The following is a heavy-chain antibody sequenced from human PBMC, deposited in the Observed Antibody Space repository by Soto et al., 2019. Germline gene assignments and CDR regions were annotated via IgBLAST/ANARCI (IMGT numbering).Heavy chain of an antibody. CDR1: GYNFNRYD. Sequence: ASVKVSCKASGYNFNRYDINWVRQAPGQGLEWMGWRNPDSGNGGYAQKFQGRVTMTWNTSISTAYMELSSLRSEDTAVYYCARSIFGLVMIAFDYWGQGTRVTVSS. D-gene: IGHD3-3*01. V-gene: IGHV1-8*01. CDR3: ARSIFGLVMIAFDY. CDR2: RNPDSGNG. J-gene: IGHJ4*02.